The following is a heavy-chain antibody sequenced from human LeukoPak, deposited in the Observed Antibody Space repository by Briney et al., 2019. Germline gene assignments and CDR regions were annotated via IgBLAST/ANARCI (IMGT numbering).Heavy chain of an antibody. CDR1: GFTFSSYA. CDR2: IIGSGGST. J-gene: IGHJ4*02. CDR3: ARMVYNWNYCADY. D-gene: IGHD1-7*01. Sequence: GGSLRLSCAASGFTFSSYAMSWVRQAPGKGLEWVSAIIGSGGSTYYADSVKGRFTISRDNAKNSLYLQMNSLRAEDTAVYYCARMVYNWNYCADYWGQGTLVTVSS. V-gene: IGHV3-23*01.